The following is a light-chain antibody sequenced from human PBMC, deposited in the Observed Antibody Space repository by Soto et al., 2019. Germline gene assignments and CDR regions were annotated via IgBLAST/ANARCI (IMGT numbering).Light chain of an antibody. V-gene: IGKV1-5*03. CDR3: QQYYSYPWT. CDR1: QSISSW. CDR2: KAA. J-gene: IGKJ1*01. Sequence: DIQMTQSPSTLSASVGDRVTITCRGSQSISSWLAWYQQKPGKVPNLLIYKAARLESVVPSRFIGSGSGTESTLTISSLQPDDFTTYYCQQYYSYPWTVGQGNNVEIK.